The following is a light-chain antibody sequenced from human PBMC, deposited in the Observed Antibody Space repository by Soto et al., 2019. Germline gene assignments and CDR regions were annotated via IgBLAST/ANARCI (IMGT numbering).Light chain of an antibody. J-gene: IGKJ1*01. CDR1: ESLRNW. V-gene: IGKV1-5*01. Sequence: IQLTQSPPTLPASVGDRVTLTCRASESLRNWLAWYQQRPGTAKKLLIYHASILETAVPSRFSGNGSGTEFTLTISSLQPGDFATYYCHQYSTYSFGQGSRVEIK. CDR3: HQYSTYS. CDR2: HAS.